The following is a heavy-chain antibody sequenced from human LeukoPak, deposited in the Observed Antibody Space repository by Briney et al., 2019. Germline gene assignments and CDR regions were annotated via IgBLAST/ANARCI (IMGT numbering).Heavy chain of an antibody. D-gene: IGHD3-10*01. V-gene: IGHV3-7*01. CDR3: AGSMVRGVIMVNGYDY. Sequence: PGTSLRLSCAASGFTFSSYAIHWVRQAPGKGLEWVANIKQDGSEKYYVDSVKGRFTIPRDNAKNSLYLQMNSLRAEDTAVYYCAGSMVRGVIMVNGYDYWGQGTLVTVSS. CDR2: IKQDGSEK. CDR1: GFTFSSYA. J-gene: IGHJ4*02.